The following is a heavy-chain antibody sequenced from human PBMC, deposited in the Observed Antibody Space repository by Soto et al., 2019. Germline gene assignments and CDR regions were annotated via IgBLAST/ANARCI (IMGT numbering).Heavy chain of an antibody. V-gene: IGHV3-13*01. CDR3: ARALVNGDYAYYYYYGMDV. CDR1: GFTFSSYD. Sequence: GGSLRLSCAASGFTFSSYDMHWVRQATGKGLEWVTAIGTAGDTYYPGSVKGRFTISRENAKNSLYLQMNSLRAEDTAVYYCARALVNGDYAYYYYYGMDVWGQGTTVTVSS. J-gene: IGHJ6*02. D-gene: IGHD4-17*01. CDR2: IGTAGDT.